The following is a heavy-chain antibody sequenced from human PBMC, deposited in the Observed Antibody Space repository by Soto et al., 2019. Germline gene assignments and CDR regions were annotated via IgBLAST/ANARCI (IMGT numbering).Heavy chain of an antibody. J-gene: IGHJ5*02. Sequence: PSETLSLTCAVYGGSFSGYYWSWIRQPPGKGLEWIGEINHSGSTNYNPSLKSRVTISVDTSKNQFSLKLSSVTAADTAVYYCARARPDWLLSYWFDPWGQGTLVTVSS. CDR3: ARARPDWLLSYWFDP. V-gene: IGHV4-34*01. CDR1: GGSFSGYY. D-gene: IGHD3-9*01. CDR2: INHSGST.